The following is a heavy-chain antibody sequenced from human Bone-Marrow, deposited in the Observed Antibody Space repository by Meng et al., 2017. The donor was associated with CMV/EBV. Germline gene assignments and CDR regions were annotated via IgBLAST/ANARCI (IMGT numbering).Heavy chain of an antibody. Sequence: GESLKISCAASGFTFSSYSMNWVRQAPGKGLEWVSYISSSSSTIYYADSVKGRFTISRDNAKNSLYLQMNSLRAEDTAVYYCARALDILTGYFPYYYYYGMDVWGQGTTVTVSS. CDR3: ARALDILTGYFPYYYYYGMDV. D-gene: IGHD3-9*01. J-gene: IGHJ6*02. CDR1: GFTFSSYS. CDR2: ISSSSSTI. V-gene: IGHV3-48*04.